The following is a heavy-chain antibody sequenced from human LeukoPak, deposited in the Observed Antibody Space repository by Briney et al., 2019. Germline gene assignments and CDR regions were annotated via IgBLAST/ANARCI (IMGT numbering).Heavy chain of an antibody. J-gene: IGHJ6*02. D-gene: IGHD5-24*01. V-gene: IGHV1-24*01. CDR1: GYTLTELS. CDR3: ARDYREMATIRDWGSPQYYYYGMDV. Sequence: ASVTVSCKVSGYTLTELSMHWVRQAPGRGLEWMGGFDPEDGETIYAQKFQGRVTITADESTSTAYMELSSLRSEDTAVYYCARDYREMATIRDWGSPQYYYYGMDVWGQGTTVTVSS. CDR2: FDPEDGET.